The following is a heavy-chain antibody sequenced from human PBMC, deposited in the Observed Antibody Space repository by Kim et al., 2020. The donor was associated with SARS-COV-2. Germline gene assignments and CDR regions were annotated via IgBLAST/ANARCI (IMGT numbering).Heavy chain of an antibody. J-gene: IGHJ4*02. CDR2: IKQDGSEK. D-gene: IGHD2-21*01. V-gene: IGHV3-7*01. CDR3: AREGGVIANYFDY. Sequence: GGSLRLSCAASGFTFSSYWMSWVRQAPGKGLEWVANIKQDGSEKYYVDSVKGRFTISRDNAKNSLYLQMNSLRAEDTAVYYCAREGGVIANYFDYWGQGTLVTASS. CDR1: GFTFSSYW.